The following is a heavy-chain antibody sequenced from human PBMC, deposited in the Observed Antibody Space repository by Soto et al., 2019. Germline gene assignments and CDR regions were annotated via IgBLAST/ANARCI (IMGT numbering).Heavy chain of an antibody. CDR1: GYTFTSYA. J-gene: IGHJ4*02. Sequence: ASVKVSCKASGYTFTSYAMHWVRQAPGQRLEWMGWINAGNGNTKYSQKFQGRVAITRDTSASTAYMELSSLRSEDTAAYYCAISVAPYSFDYWCQGPLVTVSS. CDR2: INAGNGNT. D-gene: IGHD2-15*01. CDR3: AISVAPYSFDY. V-gene: IGHV1-3*01.